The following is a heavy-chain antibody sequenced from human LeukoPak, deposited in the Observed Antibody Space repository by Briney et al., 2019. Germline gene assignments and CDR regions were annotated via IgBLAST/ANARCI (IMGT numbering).Heavy chain of an antibody. CDR1: GGTFSSYA. D-gene: IGHD4-17*01. CDR2: IIPILGIA. Sequence: SVKVSCKASGGTFSSYAISWVRQAPGQGLEWMGRIIPILGIANYAQKFQGRVTITADKSTSTAYMELSSLRSEDAAVYYCALTTVTTAAFDVWGQGTMVTVSS. CDR3: ALTTVTTAAFDV. V-gene: IGHV1-69*04. J-gene: IGHJ3*01.